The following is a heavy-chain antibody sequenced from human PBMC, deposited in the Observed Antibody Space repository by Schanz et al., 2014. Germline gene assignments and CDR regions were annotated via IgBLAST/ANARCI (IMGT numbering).Heavy chain of an antibody. CDR1: GYSFTKYG. CDR2: ISPYNGHT. Sequence: QVQLVQSGSEVKKPGDSVKVSCETSGYSFTKYGINWVRQAPGQGLEWMGWISPYNGHTEYGKKFQGRFTMTTDTSTTTAYLELRSLTSDDTAVFYCARGLHYDVEPSFRSYDAFDFWGHGTKVAVS. V-gene: IGHV1-18*01. J-gene: IGHJ3*01. D-gene: IGHD3-10*02. CDR3: ARGLHYDVEPSFRSYDAFDF.